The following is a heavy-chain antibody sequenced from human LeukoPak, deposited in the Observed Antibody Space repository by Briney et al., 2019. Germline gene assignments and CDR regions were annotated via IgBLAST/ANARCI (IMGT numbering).Heavy chain of an antibody. V-gene: IGHV1-69*06. Sequence: ASVKVSCKASGGTFSSYAISWVRQDPGQGLEWMGRIIPIFGTANYAQKFQGRVTITADKSTSTAYMELSSLRSEDTAVYYCVNSRESRADYWGQGTLVTVSS. D-gene: IGHD3-10*01. CDR1: GGTFSSYA. CDR3: VNSRESRADY. J-gene: IGHJ4*02. CDR2: IIPIFGTA.